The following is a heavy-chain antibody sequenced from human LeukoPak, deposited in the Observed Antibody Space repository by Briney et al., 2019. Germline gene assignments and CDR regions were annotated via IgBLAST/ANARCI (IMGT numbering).Heavy chain of an antibody. CDR2: ITDSGGGT. J-gene: IGHJ4*02. D-gene: IGHD6-19*01. Sequence: GGSLRLSCAASGFTFSTYSVSWVRQAPGKGLGWVSSITDSGGGTYYPDSVKGRFTISRDNSYNTLFLQMNSLRAEDTAMYYCARDSRPGYSGGWYYFDYWGQGILVTVSS. CDR3: ARDSRPGYSGGWYYFDY. V-gene: IGHV3-23*01. CDR1: GFTFSTYS.